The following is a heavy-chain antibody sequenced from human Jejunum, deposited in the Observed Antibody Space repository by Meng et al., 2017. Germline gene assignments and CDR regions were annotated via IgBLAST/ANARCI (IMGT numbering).Heavy chain of an antibody. CDR1: GGSISSSAW. Sequence: GSLRLSCTVSGGSISSSAWWSWVRQPPGKGLEWIGEISHLGSTNYNPSLKSRVTILIDKSKTQFSLNLSSVTAADTAVYYCARDPPYSGSGSNLPLDYWGQGTLVTVSS. D-gene: IGHD3-10*01. J-gene: IGHJ4*02. CDR2: ISHLGST. CDR3: ARDPPYSGSGSNLPLDY. V-gene: IGHV4-4*02.